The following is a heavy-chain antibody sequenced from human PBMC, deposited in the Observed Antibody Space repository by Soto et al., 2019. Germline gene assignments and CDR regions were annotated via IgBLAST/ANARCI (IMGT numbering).Heavy chain of an antibody. CDR2: IKSKTHGGTT. CDR1: GVTFTHAW. Sequence: VQLVESGGGLVKPGGSLRLSCAASGVTFTHAWMNWVRQAPGKGLEWVGRIKSKTHGGTTDYAAPVKGRFAISRDDSKNTLYLQMDSLKSEDTGVYYCSLDQGFCSRTSCDYLPDYWGQGTLVTVSS. D-gene: IGHD2-2*01. V-gene: IGHV3-15*01. CDR3: SLDQGFCSRTSCDYLPDY. J-gene: IGHJ4*02.